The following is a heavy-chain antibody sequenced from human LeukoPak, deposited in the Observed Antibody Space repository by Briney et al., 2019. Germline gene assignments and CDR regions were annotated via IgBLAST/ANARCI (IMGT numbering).Heavy chain of an antibody. Sequence: PGGSLRLSCAASGFTFSSYWMSWVRQAPGKGLEWVANIKQDGSEKSYVDSVKGRFTISRDNAKNSLYLQMNSLRAEDTAVYYCATRGYCSGGSCYQNWYFDLWGRGTLVTVSS. CDR3: ATRGYCSGGSCYQNWYFDL. V-gene: IGHV3-7*01. D-gene: IGHD2-15*01. CDR1: GFTFSSYW. J-gene: IGHJ2*01. CDR2: IKQDGSEK.